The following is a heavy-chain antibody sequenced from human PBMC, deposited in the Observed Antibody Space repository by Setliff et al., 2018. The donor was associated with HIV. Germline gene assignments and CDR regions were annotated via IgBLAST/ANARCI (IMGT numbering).Heavy chain of an antibody. V-gene: IGHV1-8*02. D-gene: IGHD3-10*01. CDR1: GYTLTSYD. CDR3: ARGRSLVRGSGGPEYYYMDV. J-gene: IGHJ6*03. CDR2: MNPNSGDT. Sequence: ASVKVSCKASGYTLTSYDINWVRQATGQGLEWMGWMNPNSGDTGYAQKFQDRVTMTRNTSISTAYMELSSLRFEDTAVYYCARGRSLVRGSGGPEYYYMDVWGKGTTVTV.